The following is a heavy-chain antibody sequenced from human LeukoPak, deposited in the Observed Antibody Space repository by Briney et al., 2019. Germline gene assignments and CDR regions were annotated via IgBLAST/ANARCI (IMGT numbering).Heavy chain of an antibody. CDR3: ARGGAFWSAFYRAIEY. CDR1: GDSINSGGYY. J-gene: IGHJ4*02. Sequence: PSETLSLTCTVSGDSINSGGYYWSWIRQHPGKGLEWIGYIYYSGSPYYNPSLESRISISIDTSKNQFSLKLNSVTAADTAVYYCARGGAFWSAFYRAIEYWGLGTQVIVSS. V-gene: IGHV4-31*03. CDR2: IYYSGSP. D-gene: IGHD3-3*01.